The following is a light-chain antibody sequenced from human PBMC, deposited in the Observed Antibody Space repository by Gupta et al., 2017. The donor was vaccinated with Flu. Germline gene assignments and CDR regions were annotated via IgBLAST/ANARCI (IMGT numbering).Light chain of an antibody. Sequence: EIVMTQSPATLSVSPGERATLSCRASQSVSSNLAWYQQKPGQAPRLLIYGASTRATGIPARFSGSGYETEFTLTISSRQSEDFAVYYCQQYNNWPPDTFGQGTKVEIK. V-gene: IGKV3-15*01. CDR2: GAS. J-gene: IGKJ1*01. CDR1: QSVSSN. CDR3: QQYNNWPPDT.